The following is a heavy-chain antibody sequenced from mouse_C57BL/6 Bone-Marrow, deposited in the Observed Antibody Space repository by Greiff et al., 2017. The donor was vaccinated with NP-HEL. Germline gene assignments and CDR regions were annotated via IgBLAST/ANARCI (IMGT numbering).Heavy chain of an antibody. CDR1: GYTFTSYW. Sequence: VQLQQSGAELVMPGASVKLSCKASGYTFTSYWMHWVKQRPGQGLEWIGEIDPSDSYTNYNQKFKGKSTLTVDKSSSTAYMQLSSLTSEDSAVYYCARETVVAYYFDYWGQGTTLTVSS. V-gene: IGHV1-69*01. J-gene: IGHJ2*01. D-gene: IGHD1-1*01. CDR2: IDPSDSYT. CDR3: ARETVVAYYFDY.